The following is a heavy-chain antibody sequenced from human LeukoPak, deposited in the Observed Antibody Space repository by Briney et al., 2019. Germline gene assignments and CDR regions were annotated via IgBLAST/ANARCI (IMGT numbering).Heavy chain of an antibody. J-gene: IGHJ3*02. CDR1: GYTFTSYY. V-gene: IGHV1-46*01. D-gene: IGHD1-26*01. CDR2: INPSGGST. Sequence: ASVKFSCKASGYTFTSYYMHWLRQPPGQGLEWMGIINPSGGSTSYAQKFQGRVTMTRDTSISTAYMELSRLRSDDTAVYYCARSGSSRAFDIWGQGTMVTVSS. CDR3: ARSGSSRAFDI.